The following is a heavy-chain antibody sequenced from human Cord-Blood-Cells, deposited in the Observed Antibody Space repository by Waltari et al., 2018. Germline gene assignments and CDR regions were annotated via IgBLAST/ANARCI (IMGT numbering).Heavy chain of an antibody. CDR2: FDPEDGET. J-gene: IGHJ3*02. V-gene: IGHV1-24*01. CDR3: ATPSRVSRGMDDAFDI. Sequence: QVQLVQSGAEVKKPGASVKVSCKVSGYTLTELSMHWVREDPGKGLEWMGGFDPEDGETIYAQKFQGRVTMTEDTSTDTAYMELSSLRSEDTAVYYCATPSRVSRGMDDAFDIWGQGTMVTVSS. D-gene: IGHD6-13*01. CDR1: GYTLTELS.